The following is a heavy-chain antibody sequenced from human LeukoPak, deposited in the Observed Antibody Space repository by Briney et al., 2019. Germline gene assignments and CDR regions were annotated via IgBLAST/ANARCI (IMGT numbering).Heavy chain of an antibody. J-gene: IGHJ5*02. V-gene: IGHV4-39*01. CDR3: ARRITGTTFPWFDP. CDR2: IYYSGST. Sequence: PGGSLRLSCAASGFTFGTYGMYWVRQTPGKGLEWIGSIYYSGSTYYNPSLKSRVTISVDTSKNQFSLKLSSVTAADTAEYYCARRITGTTFPWFDPWGQGTLVTVSS. CDR1: GFTFGTYGMY. D-gene: IGHD1-20*01.